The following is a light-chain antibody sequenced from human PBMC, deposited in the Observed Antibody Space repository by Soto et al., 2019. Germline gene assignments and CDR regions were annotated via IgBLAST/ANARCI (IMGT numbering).Light chain of an antibody. J-gene: IGKJ1*01. V-gene: IGKV2-28*01. CDR3: MQALQTQ. CDR1: QSLLHSNGYNY. Sequence: IVMTQSPLSLPVTPGEPASISCRSSQSLLHSNGYNYLDWYLQKPGQSPQLLIYLGSNRSSGVPDRFSGSGSGTDFTLKISRVEAEDVGVYYCMQALQTQFGQGTKVDIK. CDR2: LGS.